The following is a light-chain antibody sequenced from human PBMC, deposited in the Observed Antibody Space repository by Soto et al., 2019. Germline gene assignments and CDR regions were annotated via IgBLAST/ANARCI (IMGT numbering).Light chain of an antibody. CDR2: ELA. CDR3: SSYTSSSTLV. V-gene: IGLV2-8*01. CDR1: SSDVGAYDH. Sequence: QSVLTQPPSASGSPGQSVTIPCTGTSSDVGAYDHVSWYQQHPGKAPKLIIYELAKRPAGVPDRFSGSKSGNTASLTVSGLQAEDEADYFCSSYTSSSTLVFGSGTKVTVL. J-gene: IGLJ1*01.